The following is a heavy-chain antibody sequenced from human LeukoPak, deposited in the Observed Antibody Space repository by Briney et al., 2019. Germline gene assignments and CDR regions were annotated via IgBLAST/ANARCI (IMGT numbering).Heavy chain of an antibody. J-gene: IGHJ4*02. CDR1: GGTFSSYA. CDR2: IIPIFGTA. CDR3: ATGVRSGFDY. Sequence: GASVKVSCKASGGTFSSYAISWVRQAPGQGLEWMGGIIPIFGTANYAQKFQGRVTMTEDTSTDTAYMELSSLRSEDTAVYYCATGVRSGFDYWGQGTLVTVSS. D-gene: IGHD3-10*01. V-gene: IGHV1-69*06.